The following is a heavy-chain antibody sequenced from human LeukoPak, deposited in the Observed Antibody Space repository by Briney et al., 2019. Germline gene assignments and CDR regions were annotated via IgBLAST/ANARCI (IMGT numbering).Heavy chain of an antibody. CDR2: IY. V-gene: IGHV5-51*01. D-gene: IGHD2-2*01. Sequence: GESLKISCKGSGYSFTSYWIGWVRQMPGKGLEWMGNIYSPSFQGQVTISADKSISTAYLRWSSLKASDTAMYYCARQPSPYCSSTSCYADYFDYWGQGTLVTVSS. CDR3: ARQPSPYCSSTSCYADYFDY. CDR1: GYSFTSYW. J-gene: IGHJ4*02.